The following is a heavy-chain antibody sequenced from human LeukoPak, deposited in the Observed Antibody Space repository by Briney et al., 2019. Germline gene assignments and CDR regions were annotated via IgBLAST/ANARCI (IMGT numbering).Heavy chain of an antibody. CDR1: GGSISSSSYY. J-gene: IGHJ4*02. CDR3: ARHSPRWEFDY. CDR2: IYYSGST. D-gene: IGHD1-26*01. V-gene: IGHV4-39*01. Sequence: SETLSLTCTVSGGSISSSSYYWGWIRQPPGKGLEWIGSIYYSGSTHYNPSLKSRVTISVDTSKNQFSLKLSSVTAADTAVHYCARHSPRWEFDYWGQGTLVTVSS.